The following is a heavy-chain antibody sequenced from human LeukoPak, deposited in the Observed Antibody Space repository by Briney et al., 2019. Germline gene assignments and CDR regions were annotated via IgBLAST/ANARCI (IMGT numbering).Heavy chain of an antibody. CDR1: GFTFTNYD. CDR2: MNPNSGNT. J-gene: IGHJ4*02. D-gene: IGHD3-3*01. Sequence: GASVKVSCKASGFTFTNYDLNWVRQASGQGLEWMGWMNPNSGNTGYTQKFQGRVAMTRDNSITTAYMELSSLRSEDTAVYYCVKESGAVFGPDYFDSWGQGTLVTVSS. CDR3: VKESGAVFGPDYFDS. V-gene: IGHV1-8*01.